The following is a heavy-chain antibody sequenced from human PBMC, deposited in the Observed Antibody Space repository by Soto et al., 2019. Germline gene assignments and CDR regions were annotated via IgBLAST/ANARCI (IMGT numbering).Heavy chain of an antibody. Sequence: ASVKVSCKASVYTFTSYDINWVRQATGQGLEWMGWMNPNSGNTGYAQKFQGRVTMTRNTSISTAYMELSSLRSEDTAVYYCARADYDFWSDYYYYMDVWGKGTTVTVSS. CDR2: MNPNSGNT. V-gene: IGHV1-8*01. CDR3: ARADYDFWSDYYYYMDV. D-gene: IGHD3-3*01. CDR1: VYTFTSYD. J-gene: IGHJ6*03.